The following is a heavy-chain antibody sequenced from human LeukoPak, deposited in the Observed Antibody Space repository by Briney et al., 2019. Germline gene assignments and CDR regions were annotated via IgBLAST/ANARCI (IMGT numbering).Heavy chain of an antibody. V-gene: IGHV4-34*01. Sequence: GSLRLSCAASGFTFSSYAMSWVRQPPGKGLEWIGETNHSGSTNYNPSLKSRVTISVDTSKNQFSLKLSSVTAADTAVYYCAREGYYDFWSGYHTGRFDYWGQGTLVTVSS. CDR2: TNHSGST. J-gene: IGHJ4*02. CDR1: GFTFSSYA. D-gene: IGHD3-3*01. CDR3: AREGYYDFWSGYHTGRFDY.